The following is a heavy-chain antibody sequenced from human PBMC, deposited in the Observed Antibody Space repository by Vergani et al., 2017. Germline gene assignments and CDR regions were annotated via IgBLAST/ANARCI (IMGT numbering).Heavy chain of an antibody. CDR2: INSDGSST. Sequence: EVQLLESGGGLVQPGGSLRLSCAASGFTFSSYAMSWVRQAPGKGLVWVSRINSDGSSTSYADSVKGRFTISRDNAKNTLYLQMNSLRAEDTAVYYCAKDWDTVKVTPGPADDYWGQGTLVTVSS. J-gene: IGHJ4*02. V-gene: IGHV3-23*03. CDR3: AKDWDTVKVTPGPADDY. CDR1: GFTFSSYA. D-gene: IGHD4-23*01.